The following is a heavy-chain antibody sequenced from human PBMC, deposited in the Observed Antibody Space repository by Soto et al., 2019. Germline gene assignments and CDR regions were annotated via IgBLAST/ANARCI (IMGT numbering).Heavy chain of an antibody. D-gene: IGHD1-1*01. Sequence: SETLSLTCAVYGGSFSGYYWSWIRQPPGKGLEWIGEINHSGSTNYNPSLKSRVTISVDTAKNQISLKLSSVTAADTAVYYCARGTEFWNYFDYWGQGTLVTVSS. J-gene: IGHJ4*02. CDR3: ARGTEFWNYFDY. V-gene: IGHV4-34*01. CDR1: GGSFSGYY. CDR2: INHSGST.